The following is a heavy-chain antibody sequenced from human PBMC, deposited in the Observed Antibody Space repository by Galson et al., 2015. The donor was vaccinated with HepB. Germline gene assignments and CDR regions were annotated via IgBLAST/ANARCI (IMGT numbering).Heavy chain of an antibody. Sequence: SLRLSCAASGFTFRRTYMSWVRQAPGKGLEWVANIKEDGSEKSYVDSVKGRFTISRDNAKNSLFLQMNRLRVDDTAVYYCTKDIHYNMFDYWGQGTLITVSS. D-gene: IGHD3-10*01. CDR1: GFTFRRTY. CDR3: TKDIHYNMFDY. J-gene: IGHJ4*02. V-gene: IGHV3-7*01. CDR2: IKEDGSEK.